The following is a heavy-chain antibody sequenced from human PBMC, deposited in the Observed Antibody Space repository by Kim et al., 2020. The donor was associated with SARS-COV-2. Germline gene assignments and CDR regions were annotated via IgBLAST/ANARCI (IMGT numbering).Heavy chain of an antibody. CDR3: ARSHGLDDYDSSGPLDHYGMDV. J-gene: IGHJ6*02. V-gene: IGHV3-48*02. CDR2: ISSSSSTI. CDR1: GFTFSSYS. Sequence: GGSLRLSCAASGFTFSSYSMNWVRQAPGKGLEWVSYISSSSSTIYYADSAKGRFTIARDNAKNSLYLQMNILRDEDTAVYYCARSHGLDDYDSSGPLDHYGMDVWGQGTTVPVSS. D-gene: IGHD3-22*01.